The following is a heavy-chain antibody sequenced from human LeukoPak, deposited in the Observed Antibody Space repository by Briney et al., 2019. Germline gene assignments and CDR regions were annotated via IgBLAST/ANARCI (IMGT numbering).Heavy chain of an antibody. D-gene: IGHD3-3*01. V-gene: IGHV3-11*06. CDR2: ISSSSSYI. CDR3: ARDPYYDFWSGYRDY. J-gene: IGHJ4*02. CDR1: GFTFSDYY. Sequence: PGGSLRLSCAASGFTFSDYYMSWIRQAPGKGLEWVSSISSSSSYICYADSVKGRFTISRDNAKNSLYLQMSSLRAEDTAVYYCARDPYYDFWSGYRDYWGQGTLVTVSS.